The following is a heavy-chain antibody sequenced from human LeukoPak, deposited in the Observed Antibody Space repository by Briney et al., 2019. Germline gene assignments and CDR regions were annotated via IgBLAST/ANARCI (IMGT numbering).Heavy chain of an antibody. D-gene: IGHD1-20*01. V-gene: IGHV3-30*02. J-gene: IGHJ3*02. CDR1: GFSISSYS. Sequence: GGSLRLSCVASGFSISSYSMHWVRQAPGKGLEWVAFIRYDGSNKYYADSVKGRFTISRDNSKNTLYLQMNSLRAEDTAVYYCAKDEYNWNDFDAFDIWGQGTMVTVSS. CDR2: IRYDGSNK. CDR3: AKDEYNWNDFDAFDI.